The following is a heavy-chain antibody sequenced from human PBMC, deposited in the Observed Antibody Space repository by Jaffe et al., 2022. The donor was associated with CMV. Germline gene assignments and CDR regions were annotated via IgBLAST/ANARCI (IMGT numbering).Heavy chain of an antibody. D-gene: IGHD5-12*01. CDR1: GFTFSGSA. CDR2: IRSKANSYAT. J-gene: IGHJ6*03. Sequence: EVQLVESGGGLVQPGGSLKLSCAASGFTFSGSAMHWVRQASGKGLEWVGRIRSKANSYATAYAASVKGRFTISRDDSKNTAYLQMNSLKTEDTAVYYCTRTRWLQFGYYYYMDVWGKGTTVTVSS. V-gene: IGHV3-73*01. CDR3: TRTRWLQFGYYYYMDV.